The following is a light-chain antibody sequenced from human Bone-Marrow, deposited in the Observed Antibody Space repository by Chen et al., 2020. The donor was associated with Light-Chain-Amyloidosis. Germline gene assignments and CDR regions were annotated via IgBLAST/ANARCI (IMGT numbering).Light chain of an antibody. Sequence: QSVMTQPPSVSESPRQSFTISCSGSSSNIGSNPVNWYEHLPGQAPKLLIYYDDLVSSGVSERFSRAKSGSSASLTISGPQSEDDADYYCAVWEDDLKTPVFGEGTALTVL. CDR3: AVWEDDLKTPV. J-gene: IGLJ3*02. CDR1: SSNIGSNP. V-gene: IGLV1-36*01. CDR2: YDD.